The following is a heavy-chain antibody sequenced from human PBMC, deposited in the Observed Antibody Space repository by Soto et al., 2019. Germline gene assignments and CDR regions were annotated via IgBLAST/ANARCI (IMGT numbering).Heavy chain of an antibody. CDR3: ARYRYCSGGSCYRLNYYYYYMDV. V-gene: IGHV4-39*01. J-gene: IGHJ6*03. D-gene: IGHD2-15*01. Sequence: KQPETLSLTCTVSGGSISSSSYYWGWIRQPPGKGLEWIGSIYYSGSTYYNPSLKSRVTISVDTSKNQFSLKLSSVTAADTAVYYCARYRYCSGGSCYRLNYYYYYMDVWGKGTTVTVSS. CDR1: GGSISSSSYY. CDR2: IYYSGST.